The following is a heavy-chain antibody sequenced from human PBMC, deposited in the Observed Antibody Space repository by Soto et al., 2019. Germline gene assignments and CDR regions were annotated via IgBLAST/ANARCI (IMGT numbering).Heavy chain of an antibody. CDR2: VSYDGNNK. CDR3: AKDVGQQLLLNYGMDV. D-gene: IGHD6-13*01. J-gene: IGHJ6*02. CDR1: GFTFRSFG. V-gene: IGHV3-30*18. Sequence: QVQLVESGGGVIQPGTSLRLSCGSSGFTFRSFGMYWVRQAPGKGLEWVAVVSYDGNNKYYADSVKGRFTVSRDNAKNMLYLQMNSLRGEDTAVYYCAKDVGQQLLLNYGMDVWGQGTTVTVSS.